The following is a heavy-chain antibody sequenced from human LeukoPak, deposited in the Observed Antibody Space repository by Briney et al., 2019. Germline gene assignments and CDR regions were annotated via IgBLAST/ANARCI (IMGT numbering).Heavy chain of an antibody. CDR2: INHSGST. J-gene: IGHJ5*02. V-gene: IGHV4-34*01. D-gene: IGHD3-10*01. Sequence: PSETLSLTCAVYGGSFSGYYWSWIRQPPGKGLEWIGEINHSGSTNYNPSLKSRVTISVDTSKNQFSLKLSSVTAADTAVYYCARRSGGSGSYYKRRWFDPWGQGTLVTVSS. CDR3: ARRSGGSGSYYKRRWFDP. CDR1: GGSFSGYY.